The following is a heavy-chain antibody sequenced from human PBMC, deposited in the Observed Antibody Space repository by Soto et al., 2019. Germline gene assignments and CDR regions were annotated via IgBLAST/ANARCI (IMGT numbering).Heavy chain of an antibody. CDR2: IWYDGSNK. CDR3: ARDCGYCSGGSCYCTDAFDI. Sequence: GGSLRLSCAASGFTFSSYGMHWVRQAPGKGLEWVAVIWYDGSNKYYADSVKGRFTISRDNSKNTLYLQMNSLRAEDTAVYYCARDCGYCSGGSCYCTDAFDIWGQGTMDTVSS. V-gene: IGHV3-33*01. J-gene: IGHJ3*02. D-gene: IGHD2-15*01. CDR1: GFTFSSYG.